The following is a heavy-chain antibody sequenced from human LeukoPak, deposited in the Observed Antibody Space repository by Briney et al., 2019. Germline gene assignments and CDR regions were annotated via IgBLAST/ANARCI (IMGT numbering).Heavy chain of an antibody. J-gene: IGHJ4*02. CDR3: ASYSSSSGCLDY. CDR1: GGTFSSYT. Sequence: SVKVSCKASGGTFSSYTISWVRQAPGQGLEWMGRIIPILGIANYAPKFQGRVTITADKSTSTAYMELSSLRSEDTAVYYCASYSSSSGCLDYWGQGTLVTVSS. D-gene: IGHD6-6*01. CDR2: IIPILGIA. V-gene: IGHV1-69*02.